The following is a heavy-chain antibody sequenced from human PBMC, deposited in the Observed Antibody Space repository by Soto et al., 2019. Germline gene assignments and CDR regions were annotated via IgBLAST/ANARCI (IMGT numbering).Heavy chain of an antibody. V-gene: IGHV3-48*01. J-gene: IGHJ4*02. CDR3: ARGAARHLDY. D-gene: IGHD6-6*01. CDR2: ISSSSSTI. Sequence: GGSLRLSCAASGFTFSSCSMNWVRQAPGKGLEWVSYISSSSSTIYYADSVKGRFTISRDNAKNSLYLQMNSLRAEDTAVYYCARGAARHLDYWGQGTLVTVSS. CDR1: GFTFSSCS.